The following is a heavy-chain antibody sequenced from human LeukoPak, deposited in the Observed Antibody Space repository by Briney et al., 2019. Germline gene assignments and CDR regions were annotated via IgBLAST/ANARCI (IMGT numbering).Heavy chain of an antibody. Sequence: SETLPLICTVSGGSISSYYWSWIRQPPGKGLEWIGYIFYSGSTNYNPSLKSRVTISVDTSKNQFSLKLSSVTAADTAVYYCARGSIAAAGTFSYWGQGTLVTVSS. CDR1: GGSISSYY. CDR3: ARGSIAAAGTFSY. V-gene: IGHV4-59*01. CDR2: IFYSGST. J-gene: IGHJ4*02. D-gene: IGHD6-13*01.